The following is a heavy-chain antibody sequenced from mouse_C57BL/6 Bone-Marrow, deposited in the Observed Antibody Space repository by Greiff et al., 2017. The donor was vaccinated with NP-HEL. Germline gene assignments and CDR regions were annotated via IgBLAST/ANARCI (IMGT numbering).Heavy chain of an antibody. CDR3: ARSEPAYYYGSSSHAMDY. V-gene: IGHV1-72*01. CDR1: GYTFTSYW. J-gene: IGHJ4*01. CDR2: IDPNSGGT. D-gene: IGHD1-1*01. Sequence: QVQLQQPGAELVKPGASVKLSCKASGYTFTSYWMHWVKQRPGRGLEWIGRIDPNSGGTKYNEKFKSKATLTVDKPSSTAYMQLSSRTSEDSAVYYCARSEPAYYYGSSSHAMDYWGQGTSVTVSS.